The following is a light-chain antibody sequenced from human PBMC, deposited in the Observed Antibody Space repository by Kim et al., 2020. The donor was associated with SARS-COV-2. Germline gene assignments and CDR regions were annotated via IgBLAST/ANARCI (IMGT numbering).Light chain of an antibody. Sequence: QSALTQPASVSGSPGQSITISCAGTSSDVGSYNLVSWYQQHPGKAPKLMIFEGSKRPSGVSNRFSGSKSGNTASLTISGLQAEDEADYYCCSYAHSGTLVLGGGTKVTVL. V-gene: IGLV2-23*01. CDR3: CSYAHSGTLV. CDR2: EGS. CDR1: SSDVGSYNL. J-gene: IGLJ2*01.